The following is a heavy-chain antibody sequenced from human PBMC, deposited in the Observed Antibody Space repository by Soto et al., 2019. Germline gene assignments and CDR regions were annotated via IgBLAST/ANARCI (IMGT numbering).Heavy chain of an antibody. V-gene: IGHV3-21*01. D-gene: IGHD6-13*01. J-gene: IGHJ4*02. CDR3: ARGMYGAAAGGLDY. Sequence: EVQLVESGGGLVKPGGSLRLSCAASGFTFSSYSMNWVRQAPGKGLEWVSSISSSSSYIYYADSVKGRFTISRDNAKNSVSLKMNSLRAEGRAVYYCARGMYGAAAGGLDYWGQGTLVTVSS. CDR1: GFTFSSYS. CDR2: ISSSSSYI.